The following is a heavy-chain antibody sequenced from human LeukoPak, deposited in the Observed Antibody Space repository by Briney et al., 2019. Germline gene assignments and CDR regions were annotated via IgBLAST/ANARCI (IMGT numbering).Heavy chain of an antibody. Sequence: GGSLRLSCAASGFTFSSYSMNWVRQAPEKGLEWLSYISSSSSNMYYADSVKGRFTISRDNAENSLYLQMSSLGDDDTAVYYCASLYNWNYVELPMDVWGQGTTVTVSS. J-gene: IGHJ6*02. CDR3: ASLYNWNYVELPMDV. CDR2: ISSSSSNM. V-gene: IGHV3-48*02. CDR1: GFTFSSYS. D-gene: IGHD1-7*01.